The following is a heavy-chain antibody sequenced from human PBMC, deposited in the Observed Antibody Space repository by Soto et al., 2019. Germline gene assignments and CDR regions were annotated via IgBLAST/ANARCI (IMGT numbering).Heavy chain of an antibody. CDR3: ASGPVYYDGSGSYYSY. CDR2: INHSGST. Sequence: SETLSLTCAVYGGSFSGYYWSWIRQPPGKGLEWIGEINHSGSTNYNPSLKSRVTISVDTSKNQFSLKLSSVTAADTAVYYCASGPVYYDGSGSYYSYWGQGTLVTVSS. J-gene: IGHJ4*02. CDR1: GGSFSGYY. D-gene: IGHD3-10*01. V-gene: IGHV4-34*01.